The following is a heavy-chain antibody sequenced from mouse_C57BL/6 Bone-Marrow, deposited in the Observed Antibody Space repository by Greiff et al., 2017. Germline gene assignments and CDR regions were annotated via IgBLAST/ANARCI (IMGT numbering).Heavy chain of an antibody. V-gene: IGHV5-6*02. D-gene: IGHD1-1*01. Sequence: EVKLVEPGGDLVKPGGSLKLSCAASGFTFSSYGMSWVRQTPDQRLEWVATISSGGSYTYYPDNVKGRFTISRDNAKNTLYLQRSSLKSEDTAMYYWARRRGTVPYFDYGGQGTTLTVSS. CDR1: GFTFSSYG. J-gene: IGHJ2*01. CDR3: ARRRGTVPYFDY. CDR2: ISSGGSYT.